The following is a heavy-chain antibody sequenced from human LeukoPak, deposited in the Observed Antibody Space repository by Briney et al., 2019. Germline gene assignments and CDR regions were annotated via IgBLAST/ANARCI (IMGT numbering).Heavy chain of an antibody. CDR3: AKDRGPQWWGSFDY. CDR1: GYTFTDYY. J-gene: IGHJ4*02. D-gene: IGHD3-16*01. V-gene: IGHV1-2*02. Sequence: GASVKVSCKASGYTFTDYYMHWVRQAPGQGLEWMGWINPNSGGTNYAQKFQGRVTMTRDTSISTAYMELTRLRSDDTAVYYWAKDRGPQWWGSFDYWGQGTLVSVSS. CDR2: INPNSGGT.